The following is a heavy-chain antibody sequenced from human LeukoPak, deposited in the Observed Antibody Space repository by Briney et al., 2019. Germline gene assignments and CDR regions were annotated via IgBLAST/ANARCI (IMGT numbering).Heavy chain of an antibody. D-gene: IGHD2-2*01. CDR3: AKALGIAVVPVVY. CDR2: ISGSGGST. CDR1: GFTFSSYA. V-gene: IGHV3-23*01. Sequence: PGGSLRLSCAASGFTFSSYAMSWVRQAPGKGLEWVSAISGSGGSTYYAHSVKGRFTISRDNSKNTLYLQMNSRRAEDTAVYYCAKALGIAVVPVVYWGQGTLGTVSS. J-gene: IGHJ4*02.